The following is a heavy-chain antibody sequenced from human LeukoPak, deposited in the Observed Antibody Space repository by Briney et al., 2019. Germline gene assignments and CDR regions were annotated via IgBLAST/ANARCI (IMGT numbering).Heavy chain of an antibody. CDR2: INPNSGGT. CDR1: GYTFTGYY. D-gene: IGHD4-23*01. CDR3: ARPPRDYGSNSLWFDP. V-gene: IGHV1-2*02. Sequence: ASVKVSCKASGYTFTGYYMHWVRQAPGQGLEWMGWINPNSGGTNYAQKFQGRVTMTRDTSISTAYMELSRLRSDDTAVYYCARPPRDYGSNSLWFDPWGQGTLVTVSS. J-gene: IGHJ5*02.